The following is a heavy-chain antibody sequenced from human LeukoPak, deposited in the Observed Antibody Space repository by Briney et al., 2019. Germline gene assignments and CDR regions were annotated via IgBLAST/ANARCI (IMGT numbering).Heavy chain of an antibody. Sequence: GGSLRLSCAASGLTVSSSYTSWVRQAPGKGLEWVSLISSSGANAYYADSVKGRFTISRGNSKNTLYLQMNNLRGEDTAEYYCAKDMELASWGQGTLVTVSS. CDR2: ISSSGANA. CDR3: AKDMELAS. CDR1: GLTVSSSY. D-gene: IGHD1-26*01. J-gene: IGHJ5*02. V-gene: IGHV3-23*01.